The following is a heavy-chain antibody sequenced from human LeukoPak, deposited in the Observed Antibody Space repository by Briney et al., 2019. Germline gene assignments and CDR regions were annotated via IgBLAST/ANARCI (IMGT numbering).Heavy chain of an antibody. J-gene: IGHJ4*02. CDR1: GYTFTDYY. V-gene: IGHV1-2*02. Sequence: ASVKVSCKASGYTFTDYYIHWVRQAPGQGLEWMGWIDPDSGGTNFAQKFQGRVTMTRDTSISTAYMELSRLRSDDTAVYYCARTAGNSGSYAPLGYWGQGTLVTVSS. CDR3: ARTAGNSGSYAPLGY. D-gene: IGHD1-26*01. CDR2: IDPDSGGT.